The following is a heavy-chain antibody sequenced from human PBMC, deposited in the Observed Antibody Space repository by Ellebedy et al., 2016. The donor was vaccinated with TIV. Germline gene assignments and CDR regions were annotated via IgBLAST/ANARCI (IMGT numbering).Heavy chain of an antibody. V-gene: IGHV3-7*01. CDR1: GLTFSRYW. J-gene: IGHJ4*02. Sequence: GESLKISCVDSGLTFSRYWMSWVRQTPGRGLEWVANIKQDGSDKNYVDSVKGRFTISRDNAKNSLYLQMNSLRAEDTAVYWCASWDFDYWGQGTLVTVSS. CDR3: ASWDFDY. CDR2: IKQDGSDK. D-gene: IGHD7-27*01.